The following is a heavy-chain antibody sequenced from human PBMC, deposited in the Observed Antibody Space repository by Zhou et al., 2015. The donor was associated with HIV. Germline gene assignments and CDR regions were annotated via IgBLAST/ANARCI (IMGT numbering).Heavy chain of an antibody. D-gene: IGHD6-19*01. Sequence: QVQLEQSGGEVKKPGTSVKVSCRASGYTYSNFGVTWVRQAPGQGLEWMGWISTYDGGTHYARKFQGRVIMTADTSINTAYMELRSLTSDDTAVYYCARGKQQWLVQDYWGQGTLLIVSA. CDR1: GYTYSNFG. J-gene: IGHJ4*02. CDR3: ARGKQQWLVQDY. V-gene: IGHV1-18*01. CDR2: ISTYDGGT.